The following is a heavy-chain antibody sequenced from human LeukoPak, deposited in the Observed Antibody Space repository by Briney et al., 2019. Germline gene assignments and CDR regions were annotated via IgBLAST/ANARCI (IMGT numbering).Heavy chain of an antibody. D-gene: IGHD4-17*01. Sequence: GGALRLSCAASGFTFCRFWMAWVPQATGRGREWVANIKQDGSEKYYVDSVKGRFTISRDNAKNSLYLQMNSLRVEDTAVYYCAFNDYGERGANFDYWGQGTLATVSS. CDR2: IKQDGSEK. CDR1: GFTFCRFW. J-gene: IGHJ4*02. V-gene: IGHV3-7*01. CDR3: AFNDYGERGANFDY.